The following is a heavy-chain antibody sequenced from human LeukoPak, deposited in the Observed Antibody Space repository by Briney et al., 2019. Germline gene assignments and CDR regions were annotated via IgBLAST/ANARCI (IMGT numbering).Heavy chain of an antibody. V-gene: IGHV1-18*01. D-gene: IGHD2-21*02. J-gene: IGHJ5*02. CDR1: GYTFTSYG. CDR3: ARVAYCGGDCYDWFDP. Sequence: VASVKVSCKASGYTFTSYGISWVRQAPGQGLEWMGWISAYNGNTNYAQKLRGRVTMTTDTSTSTAYMELRSLRSDDTAVYYCARVAYCGGDCYDWFDPWGQGTLVTVSS. CDR2: ISAYNGNT.